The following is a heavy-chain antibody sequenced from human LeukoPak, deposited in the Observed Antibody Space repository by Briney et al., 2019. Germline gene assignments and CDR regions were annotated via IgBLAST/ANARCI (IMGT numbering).Heavy chain of an antibody. J-gene: IGHJ4*02. Sequence: GGSLRLSCAASGFTFSSYAMTWVRQATGKGLEWVSAISGSGGRTYYADSVKGRFTISRDNSKNTLYLQMNSLRAEDTAVYYCAKEREYYDSSGYSGFDYWGQGTLVTVSS. V-gene: IGHV3-23*01. CDR3: AKEREYYDSSGYSGFDY. CDR2: ISGSGGRT. CDR1: GFTFSSYA. D-gene: IGHD3-22*01.